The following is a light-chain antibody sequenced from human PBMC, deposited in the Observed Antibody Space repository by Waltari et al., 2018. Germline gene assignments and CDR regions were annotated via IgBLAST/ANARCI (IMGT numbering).Light chain of an antibody. CDR3: QQYLTLPYS. J-gene: IGKJ2*03. V-gene: IGKV4-1*01. Sequence: EMTQSPDSLPVSLGERATLHCQSSQSVLYNFNNKNYLAWFQLKPGQPPKLLIRWASTREPGVPDRFSGSGSGTDFTLTISSLQTEDVAVYYCQQYLTLPYSFGQGTKLEIK. CDR1: QSVLYNFNNKNY. CDR2: WAS.